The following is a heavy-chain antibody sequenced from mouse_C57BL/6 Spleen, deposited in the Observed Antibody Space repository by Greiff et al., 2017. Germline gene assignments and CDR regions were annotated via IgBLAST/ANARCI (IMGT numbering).Heavy chain of an antibody. CDR1: GFTFSDYY. Sequence: EVMLVESEGGLVQPGSSMKLSCTASGFTFSDYYMAWVRQVPEKGLEWVANINYDGSSTYYLDSLKSRFIISRDNAKNILYLQMSSLKSEDTATYCCARAYYSNFWYFDVWGTGTTVTVSS. CDR3: ARAYYSNFWYFDV. D-gene: IGHD2-5*01. CDR2: INYDGSST. J-gene: IGHJ1*03. V-gene: IGHV5-16*01.